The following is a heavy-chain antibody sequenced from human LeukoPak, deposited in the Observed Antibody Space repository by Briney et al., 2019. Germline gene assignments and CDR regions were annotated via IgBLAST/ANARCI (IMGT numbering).Heavy chain of an antibody. CDR2: IYHSGST. Sequence: SETLSLTCTVSGGSISSGGYYWSWIRQPPGKGLEWIGYIYHSGSTYYNPSLKSRVTISVDRSKNQFSLKLSSVTAADTAVYYCARGQPYNWFDPWGQGTLVTVSS. CDR1: GGSISSGGYY. CDR3: ARGQPYNWFDP. D-gene: IGHD1-14*01. J-gene: IGHJ5*02. V-gene: IGHV4-30-2*01.